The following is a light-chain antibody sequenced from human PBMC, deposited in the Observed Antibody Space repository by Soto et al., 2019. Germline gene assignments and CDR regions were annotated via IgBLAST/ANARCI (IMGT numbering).Light chain of an antibody. Sequence: EIVMTQSPATLSVSPGERATLSCRASQSVSSNLAWYQQKPGQAPRLLINGASTRATGIPARFSGSGSGTEFTLTISSLQSEDFAVYYCQQYNNWPPPLTFGGGTKVEI. J-gene: IGKJ4*01. CDR2: GAS. V-gene: IGKV3-15*01. CDR1: QSVSSN. CDR3: QQYNNWPPPLT.